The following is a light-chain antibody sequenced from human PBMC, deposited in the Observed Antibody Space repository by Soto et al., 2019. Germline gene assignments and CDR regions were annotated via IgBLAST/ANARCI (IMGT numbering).Light chain of an antibody. CDR3: SSYTSSTDYV. V-gene: IGLV2-14*01. Sequence: SALTQPASVSGSPGQSITISCTGTTSDFGFYNYVSWYQHHPGKAPKLLIYEVTNRHSGVSNRFSGSKSGNTASLTISGLQAEDEADYYCSSYTSSTDYVFGTGTKLTVL. CDR1: TSDFGFYNY. J-gene: IGLJ1*01. CDR2: EVT.